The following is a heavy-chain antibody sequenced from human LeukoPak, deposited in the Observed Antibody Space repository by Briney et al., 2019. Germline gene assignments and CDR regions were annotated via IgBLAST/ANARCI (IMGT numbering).Heavy chain of an antibody. V-gene: IGHV3-53*01. CDR1: GLTVSSKY. CDR3: ARVGGDRVAY. CDR2: MYNNGNT. Sequence: GGSLRLSCAASGLTVSSKYMSWVRQAPGKGLEWVSVMYNNGNTHYADSVKGRFTISRDNVKNMLYLQMNSLRPEDTAVYYCARVGGDRVAYWGQGTLVPVSS. J-gene: IGHJ4*02. D-gene: IGHD4-17*01.